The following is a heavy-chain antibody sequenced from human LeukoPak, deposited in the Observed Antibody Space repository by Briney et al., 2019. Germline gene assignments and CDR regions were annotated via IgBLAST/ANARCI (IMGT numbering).Heavy chain of an antibody. J-gene: IGHJ4*02. CDR3: ARDMWYGSSYDLGY. CDR1: GFTFSSYN. D-gene: IGHD6-13*01. Sequence: GGSLRLSCAASGFTFSSYNMNWVRQAPGKGLEWVSSIGRSSSYIYYADSVKGRFTISRDNAKNSLYLQMNSLTAEDTAVYYCARDMWYGSSYDLGYWGQGTLVTVSS. V-gene: IGHV3-21*01. CDR2: IGRSSSYI.